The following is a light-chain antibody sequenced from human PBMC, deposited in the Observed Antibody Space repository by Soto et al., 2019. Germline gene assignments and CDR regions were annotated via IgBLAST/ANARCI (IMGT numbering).Light chain of an antibody. V-gene: IGKV3-15*01. CDR1: QSVSSN. J-gene: IGKJ1*01. CDR3: QQYNNWPPTWT. Sequence: IVMRQSPATLSVSQGERATLSCRASQSVSSNLAWYQQKPGQAPRLLIYGASTRATGIPARFSGSGSGTEFTLTISSLQSEDFAVYYCQQYNNWPPTWTFGQGTKVDI. CDR2: GAS.